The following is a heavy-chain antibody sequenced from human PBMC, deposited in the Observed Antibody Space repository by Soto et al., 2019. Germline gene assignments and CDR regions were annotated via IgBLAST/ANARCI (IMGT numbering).Heavy chain of an antibody. CDR1: GGSFSGYY. J-gene: IGHJ6*02. CDR2: INHSGST. V-gene: IGHV4-34*01. CDR3: ARGGIAAAWLPFYYYGMDV. Sequence: PSETLSLTCAVYGGSFSGYYWSWIRQPPGKGLEWIGEINHSGSTNYNPSPKSRVTISVDTSKNQFSLKLSSVTAADTAVYYCARGGIAAAWLPFYYYGMDVWGQGTTVTVSS. D-gene: IGHD6-13*01.